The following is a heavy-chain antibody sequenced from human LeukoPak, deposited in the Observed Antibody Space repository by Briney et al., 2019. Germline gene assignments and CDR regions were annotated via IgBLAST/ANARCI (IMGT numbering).Heavy chain of an antibody. CDR1: GFTVSSNY. CDR2: IYSGGST. CDR3: ASLARNYFDY. J-gene: IGHJ4*02. V-gene: IGHV3-66*02. Sequence: GGSLRLSCAASGFTVSSNYMSWVRQAPGKGLEWVSVIYSGGSTCYADSVKGRFTISRDNSKNTLYLQMNSLRAEDTAVYYCASLARNYFDYWGQGTLVTVSS.